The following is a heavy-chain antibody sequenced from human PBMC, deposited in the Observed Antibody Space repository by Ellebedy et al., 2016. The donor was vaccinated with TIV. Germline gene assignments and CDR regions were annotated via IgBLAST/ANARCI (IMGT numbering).Heavy chain of an antibody. D-gene: IGHD3-22*01. CDR3: ARVDSSGYYNWFDP. CDR2: IYYSGST. J-gene: IGHJ5*02. Sequence: SETLSLXCTVSGGSISSSSYYWGWIRQPPGKGLEWIGSIYYSGSTYYNPSLKSRVTISVDTSKNQFSLKLSSVTAADTAVYYCARVDSSGYYNWFDPWGQGTLVTVSS. CDR1: GGSISSSSYY. V-gene: IGHV4-39*01.